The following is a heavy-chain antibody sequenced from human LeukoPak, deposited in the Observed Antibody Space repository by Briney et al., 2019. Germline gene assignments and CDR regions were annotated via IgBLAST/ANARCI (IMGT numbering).Heavy chain of an antibody. Sequence: LSGGSLRLSCTTSGFNFGDYAMSWVRQAPGKGPECVGFIRTKAYDGTTEYAASVKGRFTISRDDSKSVAYLQMDSLKTEDTALYYCAGGTIFGVVINGFNWFDPWGRGTLVTVSS. CDR2: IRTKAYDGTT. D-gene: IGHD3-3*01. V-gene: IGHV3-49*04. J-gene: IGHJ5*02. CDR1: GFNFGDYA. CDR3: AGGTIFGVVINGFNWFDP.